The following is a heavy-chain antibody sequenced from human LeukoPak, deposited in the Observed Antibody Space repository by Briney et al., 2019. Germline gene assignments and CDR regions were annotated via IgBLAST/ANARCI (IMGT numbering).Heavy chain of an antibody. V-gene: IGHV3-48*02. J-gene: IGHJ4*02. CDR1: GFTFDSHS. Sequence: GGSLRLSCAASGFTFDSHSMNWVRQAPGKGLEWVSFISSSSNTIYYADSVKGRFTISRDNAKNSLYLQMNSLRDEDTAVYYCATDIVATHWGQGTLVTVSS. CDR2: ISSSSNTI. CDR3: ATDIVATH. D-gene: IGHD5-12*01.